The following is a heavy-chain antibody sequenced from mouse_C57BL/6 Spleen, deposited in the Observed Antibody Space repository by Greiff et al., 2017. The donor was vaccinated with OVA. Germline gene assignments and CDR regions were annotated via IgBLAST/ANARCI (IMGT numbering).Heavy chain of an antibody. CDR1: GYSITSGYY. CDR3: AREPSTMVTGFAY. CDR2: ISYDGSN. Sequence: ESGPGLVKPSQSLSLTCSVTGYSITSGYYWNWIRQFPGNKLEWMGYISYDGSNNYNPSLKNRISNTRDTSKNQFLLKLNSVTSEDTATYYCAREPSTMVTGFAYWGQGTLVTVSA. J-gene: IGHJ3*01. V-gene: IGHV3-6*01. D-gene: IGHD2-2*01.